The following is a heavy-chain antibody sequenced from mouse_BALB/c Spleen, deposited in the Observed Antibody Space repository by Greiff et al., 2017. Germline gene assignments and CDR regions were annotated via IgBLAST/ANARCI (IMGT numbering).Heavy chain of an antibody. CDR3: ARSPYGNYWYFDV. Sequence: EVQRVESGAELVRPGALVKLSCKASGFNIKDYYMHWVKQRPEQGLEWIGWIDPENGNTIYDPKFQGKASITADTSSNTAYLQLSSLTSEDTAVYYCARSPYGNYWYFDVWGAGTTVTVSS. D-gene: IGHD2-1*01. CDR2: IDPENGNT. CDR1: GFNIKDYY. J-gene: IGHJ1*01. V-gene: IGHV14-1*02.